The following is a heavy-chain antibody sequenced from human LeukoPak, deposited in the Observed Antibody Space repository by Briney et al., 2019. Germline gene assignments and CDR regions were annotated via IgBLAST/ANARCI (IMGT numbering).Heavy chain of an antibody. CDR2: IKYDGREK. D-gene: IGHD3-22*01. V-gene: IGHV3-7*01. CDR1: GFTFISFC. CDR3: AGDRYCDTSRVHLDY. Sequence: GGSLRLSCAASGFTFISFCMTWVRLAPGKGLEWVANIKYDGREKNYMDSVKGRFTISRDKSRNSIYMQMNSLRVEDTAVYYCAGDRYCDTSRVHLDYWGQGILVTVSS. J-gene: IGHJ4*02.